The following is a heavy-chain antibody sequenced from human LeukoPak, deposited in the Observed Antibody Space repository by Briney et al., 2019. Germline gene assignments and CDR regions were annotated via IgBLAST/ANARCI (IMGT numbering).Heavy chain of an antibody. D-gene: IGHD2-2*01. V-gene: IGHV3-23*01. CDR3: AKEEDIVVVPAATLDY. CDR2: ISGSGGST. J-gene: IGHJ4*02. Sequence: GGSLRLSCAASGFTFSSYAMSWVRQAPGRGLEWVSAISGSGGSTYYADSVKGRFTISRDNSKNTLYLQMNSLRAEDTAVYYCAKEEDIVVVPAATLDYWGQGTLVTVSS. CDR1: GFTFSSYA.